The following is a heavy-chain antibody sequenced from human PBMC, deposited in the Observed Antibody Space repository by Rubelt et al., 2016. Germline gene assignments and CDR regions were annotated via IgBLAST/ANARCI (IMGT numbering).Heavy chain of an antibody. D-gene: IGHD2-15*01. J-gene: IGHJ6*02. CDR3: ARGGRVRGCSGGSCYYYYGMDV. Sequence: AASGFTFSSYWMSWVRQAPGKGLEWVANIKQDGSEKYYVDSVKGRFTISRDNAKNSLYLQMNSLRAEDTAVYYCARGGRVRGCSGGSCYYYYGMDVWGQGTTVTVSS. CDR2: IKQDGSEK. CDR1: GFTFSSYW. V-gene: IGHV3-7*02.